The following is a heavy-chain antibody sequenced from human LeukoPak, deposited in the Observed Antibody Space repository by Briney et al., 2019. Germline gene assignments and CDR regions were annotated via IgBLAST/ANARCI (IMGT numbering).Heavy chain of an antibody. Sequence: PGRSLRLSCAASGFTFSNYGMHWVRQAPGKGLEWVAVIWYDGSNKYYADPVKGRFTISRDNSKNTLYLQMNSLRAEDTAVYYCAGNYGPYYFDYWGQGTLVTVSS. CDR2: IWYDGSNK. J-gene: IGHJ4*02. CDR1: GFTFSNYG. D-gene: IGHD3-10*01. V-gene: IGHV3-33*01. CDR3: AGNYGPYYFDY.